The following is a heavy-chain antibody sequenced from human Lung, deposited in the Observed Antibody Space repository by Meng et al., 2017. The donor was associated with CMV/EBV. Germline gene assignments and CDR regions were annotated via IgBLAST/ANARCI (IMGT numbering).Heavy chain of an antibody. CDR2: LRFDASNK. J-gene: IGHJ6*02. CDR1: GFTFNTYA. V-gene: IGHV3-30*02. CDR3: LKGMYPRTYYYYYYVLDV. D-gene: IGHD1-7*01. Sequence: GEPLKISCAASGFTFNTYAIHWVREAPGKGLEWVAFLRFDASNKYYADSVKGRFTISRENFKNTLFLQMNRLRPEATAVYYCLKGMYPRTYYYYYYVLDVWGQGTSVTVSS.